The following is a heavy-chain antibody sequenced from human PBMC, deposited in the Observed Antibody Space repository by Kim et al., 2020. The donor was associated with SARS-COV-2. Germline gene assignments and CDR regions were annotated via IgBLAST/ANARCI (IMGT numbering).Heavy chain of an antibody. Sequence: LRLSCAASGVSFDSSAMNWVRQAPGKGLEWVAVISFDGRNKAYADSVEGRFTISRDNSKSTLHLQMNSLRVEDTAVYYCARGNYYESVSLSDYYNGMDVWGQGTTVTVSS. CDR3: ARGNYYESVSLSDYYNGMDV. V-gene: IGHV3-30-3*01. D-gene: IGHD3-10*01. CDR1: GVSFDSSA. CDR2: ISFDGRNK. J-gene: IGHJ6*02.